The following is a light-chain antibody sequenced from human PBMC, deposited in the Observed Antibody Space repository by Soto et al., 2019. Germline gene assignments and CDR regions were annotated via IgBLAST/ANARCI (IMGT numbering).Light chain of an antibody. J-gene: IGKJ1*01. V-gene: IGKV1-6*01. CDR3: LQDYSYPWT. Sequence: IQMTQSPSCLFASEGDSVTVTCRASQDIKDDLGWYQQRPGQAPKLLIYAASGLQSGVPSRFSGSGSGSDITLTISSLQPDDFATYYGLQDYSYPWTFGQGTKVEIK. CDR1: QDIKDD. CDR2: AAS.